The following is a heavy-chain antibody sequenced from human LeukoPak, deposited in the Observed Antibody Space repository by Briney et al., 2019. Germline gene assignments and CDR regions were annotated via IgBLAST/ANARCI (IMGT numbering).Heavy chain of an antibody. V-gene: IGHV3-30*18. CDR3: AKDLQQWLVQVGYFDY. D-gene: IGHD6-19*01. CDR1: GFTFSSYG. J-gene: IGHJ4*02. Sequence: AGGSLRLSCAVSGFTFSSYGMHWVRQAPGKGLEWVAVISYDGSNKYYADSVKGRFTISRDNSKNTLYLQMNSLRAEDTAVYYCAKDLQQWLVQVGYFDYWGQGTLVTVSS. CDR2: ISYDGSNK.